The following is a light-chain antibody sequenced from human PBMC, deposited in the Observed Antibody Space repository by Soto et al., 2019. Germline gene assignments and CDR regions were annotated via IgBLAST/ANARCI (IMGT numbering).Light chain of an antibody. Sequence: EIVVTQSPATLSVSPGERATLSCRASQSVGNNFAWYQQKPGQAPRLLIFATSTRATGVPARFSGSGSGTEITLTISSLPSDVFVVYYCQQYGGWPLTFGGGAKVEIE. CDR1: QSVGNN. CDR2: ATS. J-gene: IGKJ4*01. V-gene: IGKV3-15*01. CDR3: QQYGGWPLT.